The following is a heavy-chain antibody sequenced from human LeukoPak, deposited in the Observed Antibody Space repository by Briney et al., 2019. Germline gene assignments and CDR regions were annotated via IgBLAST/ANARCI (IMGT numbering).Heavy chain of an antibody. Sequence: SETLSLTCAVYGGSFSGYYWSWIRQPPGKGLEWIGEINHSGSTNYNPSLKSRVTISVDTSKNQFSLKLSSVTAADTAVYYCARDSKTTPTDYWGQGTWSPSPQ. CDR3: ARDSKTTPTDY. CDR2: INHSGST. V-gene: IGHV4-34*01. J-gene: IGHJ4*02. D-gene: IGHD1-7*01. CDR1: GGSFSGYY.